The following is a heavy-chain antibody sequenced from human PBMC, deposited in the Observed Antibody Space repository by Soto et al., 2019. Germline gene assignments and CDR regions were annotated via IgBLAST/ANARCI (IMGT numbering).Heavy chain of an antibody. V-gene: IGHV1-2*02. CDR3: AREGDLGTALFDY. D-gene: IGHD5-18*01. J-gene: IGHJ4*02. Sequence: GASVKVSCKASGGTFSSYAISWVRQAPGQGLEWMGWINPNSGGTNYAQKFQGRVTMTRDTSISTAYMELSRLRSDDTAVYYCAREGDLGTALFDYWGQGTLVTVSS. CDR2: INPNSGGT. CDR1: GGTFSSYA.